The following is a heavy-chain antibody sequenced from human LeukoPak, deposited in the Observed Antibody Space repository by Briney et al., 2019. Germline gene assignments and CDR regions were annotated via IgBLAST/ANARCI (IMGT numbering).Heavy chain of an antibody. D-gene: IGHD1-26*01. V-gene: IGHV1-69*02. CDR1: GGTFSSYI. Sequence: SVEVSCKASGGTFSSYIISWVRQAPGQGLEWMGRIIPILGIANYAQKFQGRVTITADKSTSTAYMELSSLRSEDTAVYYCARSRPYSGSPHDYYYYMDVWGKGTTVTVSS. CDR2: IIPILGIA. CDR3: ARSRPYSGSPHDYYYYMDV. J-gene: IGHJ6*03.